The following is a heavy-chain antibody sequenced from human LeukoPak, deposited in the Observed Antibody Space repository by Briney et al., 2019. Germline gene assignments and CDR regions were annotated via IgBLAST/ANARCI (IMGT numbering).Heavy chain of an antibody. CDR3: LKASWVSSTDAVR. Sequence: PGGSLRLSCAASGGCFSSFAISWVCMGPPRGQGWVSSIRGNGETCYADSAKGRFTLSSYRSRTTMYFSLKNRRVTDTAMSFCLKASWVSSTDAVRWGQGTLVTVSS. V-gene: IGHV3-23*01. CDR2: IRGNGET. CDR1: GGCFSSFA. D-gene: IGHD3-16*01. J-gene: IGHJ1*01.